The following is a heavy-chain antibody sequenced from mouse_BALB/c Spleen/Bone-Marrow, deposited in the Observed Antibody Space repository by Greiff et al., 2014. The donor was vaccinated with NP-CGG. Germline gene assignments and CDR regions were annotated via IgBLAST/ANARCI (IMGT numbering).Heavy chain of an antibody. CDR3: AIRYYAMDY. Sequence: VQLQQSGAELARPGASVKMSCKASGYTFTTYTIHWMKQRPGQGLEWIGYIIPSSGYTNYNQKFKDKATLTADKPSSTAYMQLSSLTPEDSAVYYCAIRYYAMDYWGQGTSVTVSS. D-gene: IGHD1-1*01. J-gene: IGHJ4*01. V-gene: IGHV1-4*01. CDR2: IIPSSGYT. CDR1: GYTFTTYT.